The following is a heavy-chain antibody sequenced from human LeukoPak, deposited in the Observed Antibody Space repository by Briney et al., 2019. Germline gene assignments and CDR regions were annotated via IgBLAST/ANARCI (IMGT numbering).Heavy chain of an antibody. V-gene: IGHV4-59*01. CDR3: ARVYSSGWYLRYYYYYMDV. CDR1: GGSISSYY. CDR2: IYYSGST. Sequence: SETLSLTCTVSGGSISSYYWSWIRQPPGKGLEWIGYIYYSGSTNYNPSLKSRVTISVDTSKNQFSLKLSSVTAADTAVYYCARVYSSGWYLRYYYYYMDVWGKGTTVTVSS. J-gene: IGHJ6*03. D-gene: IGHD6-19*01.